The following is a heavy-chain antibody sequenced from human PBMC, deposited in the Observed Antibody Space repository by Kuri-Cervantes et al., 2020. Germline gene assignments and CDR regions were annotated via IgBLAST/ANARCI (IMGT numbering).Heavy chain of an antibody. CDR3: ARRGKRWLQFYNDY. Sequence: ASVKVSCKASGYTFTSYGISWVRQAPGQGLEWMGWISAYNGNTNYAQKLQGRVTMTTDTSTSTAYMELRSLRSDDTAVYYYARRGKRWLQFYNDYWGQGTLVTVSS. V-gene: IGHV1-18*01. D-gene: IGHD5-24*01. J-gene: IGHJ4*02. CDR2: ISAYNGNT. CDR1: GYTFTSYG.